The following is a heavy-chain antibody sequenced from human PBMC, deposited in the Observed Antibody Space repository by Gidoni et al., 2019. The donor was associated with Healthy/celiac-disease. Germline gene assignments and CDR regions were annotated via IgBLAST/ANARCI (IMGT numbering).Heavy chain of an antibody. CDR1: GGSISSSSYY. V-gene: IGHV4-39*01. Sequence: QLQLQESGPGLVKPSETLSLTCTVSGGSISSSSYYWGWIRQPPGKGLEWIGRIYYSGSTYYNPSLKSRVTISVDTSKNQFSLKLSSVTAADTAVYYCARQPLRGTSRDGYNYVGAFDIWGQGTMVTVSS. CDR2: IYYSGST. CDR3: ARQPLRGTSRDGYNYVGAFDI. D-gene: IGHD5-12*01. J-gene: IGHJ3*02.